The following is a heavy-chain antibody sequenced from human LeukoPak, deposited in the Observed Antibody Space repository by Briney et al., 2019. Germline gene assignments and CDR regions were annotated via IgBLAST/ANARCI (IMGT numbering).Heavy chain of an antibody. CDR3: ANALASTHHGLDY. CDR1: GFTFDDYG. D-gene: IGHD5/OR15-5a*01. J-gene: IGHJ4*03. V-gene: IGHV3-23*01. Sequence: GGSLRLSCAASGFTFDDYGMSWVRQAPGKGLEWVSAISGSGGSTYYAASVKGRFTISRANSKNTLYLQMNILRAEATAVYYSANALASTHHGLDYWGPGTPGTVSS. CDR2: ISGSGGST.